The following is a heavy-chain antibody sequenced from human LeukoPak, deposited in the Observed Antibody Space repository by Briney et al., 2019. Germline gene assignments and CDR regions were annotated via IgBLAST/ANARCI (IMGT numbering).Heavy chain of an antibody. CDR3: PRPRLVYGSGGSGSLCYFDS. J-gene: IGHJ4*02. CDR2: IKQDGSEN. CDR1: GFTFSVLW. V-gene: IGHV3-7*04. D-gene: IGHD2-15*01. Sequence: GGSLRLSCAASGFTFSVLWMSWVRQAPGKGLEWVANIKQDGSENYYVDSVKGRFTISRDNAKNSLYLQMNSLRAERTAVCYSPRPRLVYGSGGSGSLCYFDSWGEGTLVTVSS.